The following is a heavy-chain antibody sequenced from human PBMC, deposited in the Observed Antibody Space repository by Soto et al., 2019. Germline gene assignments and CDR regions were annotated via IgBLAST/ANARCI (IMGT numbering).Heavy chain of an antibody. J-gene: IGHJ3*02. CDR3: ARDSPGGGSYAFDI. CDR1: GFTFSSYS. CDR2: ISSSSSYI. V-gene: IGHV3-21*01. Sequence: GGSLRLSCAASGFTFSSYSMNWVRQAPGKGLEWVSSISSSSSYIYYADSVKGRFTISRDNAKNSLYLQMNSLRAEDTAVYYCARDSPGGGSYAFDIWGQGTMVTVSS. D-gene: IGHD1-26*01.